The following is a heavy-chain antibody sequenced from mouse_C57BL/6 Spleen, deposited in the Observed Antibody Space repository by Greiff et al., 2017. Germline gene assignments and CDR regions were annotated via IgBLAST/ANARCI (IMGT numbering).Heavy chain of an antibody. CDR2: IHPSDSDT. CDR1: GYTFTSYW. D-gene: IGHD1-1*01. J-gene: IGHJ3*01. CDR3: AIDGSSSPWFAY. Sequence: QVQLQQPGAELVKPGASVKVSCKASGYTFTSYWMHWVKQRPGQGLEWIGRIHPSDSDTNYNQKFKGKATLTVDKSSSTAYMPLSSLTSEDSAVYYCAIDGSSSPWFAYWGQGTLVTVSA. V-gene: IGHV1-74*01.